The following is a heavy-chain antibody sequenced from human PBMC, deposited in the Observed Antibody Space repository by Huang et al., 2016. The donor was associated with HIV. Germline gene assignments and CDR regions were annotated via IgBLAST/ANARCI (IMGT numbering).Heavy chain of an antibody. J-gene: IGHJ4*02. CDR3: ASLFFDY. CDR1: GGSFSGYY. CDR2: INHSGSN. V-gene: IGHV4-34*01. Sequence: QVQLQQWGAGVLKPSETLSLTCAVYGGSFSGYYWSWIRQSPGKGLEWIGEINHSGSNNYNPSLKSRVTMSGDTSKNQFSLKLSSVTAADTAVYYCASLFFDYWGQGILVTVSS.